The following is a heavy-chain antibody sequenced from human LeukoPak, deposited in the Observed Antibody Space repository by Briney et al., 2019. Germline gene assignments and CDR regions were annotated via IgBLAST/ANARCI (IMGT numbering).Heavy chain of an antibody. CDR2: IIPILGIA. D-gene: IGHD3-16*01. CDR1: GGTFSSYA. V-gene: IGHV1-69*04. Sequence: ASVKVSCKASGGTFSSYAISWVRQAPGQGLEWMGRIIPILGIANYAQKFQGRVTITADKSTSTAYMELRSLRSDDTAVYYCARDVLRGGGRNWFDPWGQGTLVTVSS. CDR3: ARDVLRGGGRNWFDP. J-gene: IGHJ5*02.